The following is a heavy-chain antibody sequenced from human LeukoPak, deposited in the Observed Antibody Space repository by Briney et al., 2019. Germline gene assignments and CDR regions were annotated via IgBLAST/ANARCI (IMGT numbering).Heavy chain of an antibody. CDR2: ISYDGSNK. CDR1: GLTFSSSW. J-gene: IGHJ4*02. CDR3: ARDEMGDIVVVVAATPLDY. V-gene: IGHV3-30*03. D-gene: IGHD2-15*01. Sequence: GGSLRLSCAVSGLTFSSSWMDWVRQAPGKGLEWVAVISYDGSNKYYADSVKGRFTISRDNSKNTLYLQMNSLRAEDTAVYYCARDEMGDIVVVVAATPLDYWGQGTLVTVSS.